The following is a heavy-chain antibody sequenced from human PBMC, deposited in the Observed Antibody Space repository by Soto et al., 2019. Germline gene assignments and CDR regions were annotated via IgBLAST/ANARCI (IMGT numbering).Heavy chain of an antibody. D-gene: IGHD3-9*01. Sequence: EVQLLESGGGLVQPGGSLRLSCAAPGFTFSSYGMRWVRQAPGKGLEWVAGISNSGGTTDYADSVKGRFTISRDNSKNTLYLQMNSLRAEDTATYYCADWLLYTFNRHGFGYWGQGTLVTVSS. CDR2: ISNSGGTT. CDR1: GFTFSSYG. J-gene: IGHJ4*02. V-gene: IGHV3-23*01. CDR3: ADWLLYTFNRHGFGY.